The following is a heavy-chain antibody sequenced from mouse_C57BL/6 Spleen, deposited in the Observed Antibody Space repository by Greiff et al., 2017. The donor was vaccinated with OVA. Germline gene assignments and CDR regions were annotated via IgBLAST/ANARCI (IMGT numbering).Heavy chain of an antibody. V-gene: IGHV1-82*01. Sequence: QVQLKQPGPELVKPGASVKLSCKASGYAFTSSWMHWVKQRPGRGLEWIGRINPDDGGTNYNGKFKGKATLTVDKSSSTASMHLSNLTSADSPVSFYASTTGYVYLDYWGQGTTLTVSS. CDR1: GYAFTSSW. CDR3: ASTTGYVYLDY. D-gene: IGHD2-2*01. CDR2: INPDDGGT. J-gene: IGHJ2*01.